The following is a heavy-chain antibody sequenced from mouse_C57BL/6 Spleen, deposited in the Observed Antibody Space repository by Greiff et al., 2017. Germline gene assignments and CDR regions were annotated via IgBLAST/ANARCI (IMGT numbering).Heavy chain of an antibody. J-gene: IGHJ1*03. Sequence: EVMLVESEGGLVQPGSSMKLSCTASGFTFSDYYMAWVRQVPEKGLEWVANINYDGSSTYYLDSLKSRFIISRDNAKNILYLQMSSLKSEDTATYYCAREALRYFDVWGTGTTVTVSS. CDR2: INYDGSST. CDR1: GFTFSDYY. V-gene: IGHV5-16*01. CDR3: AREALRYFDV.